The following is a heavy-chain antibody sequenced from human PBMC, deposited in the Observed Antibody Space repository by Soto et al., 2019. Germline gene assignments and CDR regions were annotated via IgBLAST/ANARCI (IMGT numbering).Heavy chain of an antibody. V-gene: IGHV3-72*01. CDR1: GFTFSAHY. J-gene: IGHJ4*02. Sequence: EVQLVESGGGLVQPGGSLLLSFAASGFTFSAHYMDWVRQAPGKGLEWVGRIKNKANSYTTEYAASVEGRFTISREDSQNSLYLQMNSLKTEDTAVYYCARFSLVGPSGGRYFDYWGQGSQVAVSS. CDR2: IKNKANSYTT. CDR3: ARFSLVGPSGGRYFDY. D-gene: IGHD1-26*01.